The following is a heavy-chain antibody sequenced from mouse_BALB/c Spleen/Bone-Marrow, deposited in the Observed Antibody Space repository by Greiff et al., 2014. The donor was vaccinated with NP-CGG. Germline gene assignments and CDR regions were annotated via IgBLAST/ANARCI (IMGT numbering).Heavy chain of an antibody. V-gene: IGHV14-3*02. J-gene: IGHJ4*01. CDR1: GFNIKDTY. CDR2: IDPANGNT. D-gene: IGHD1-1*01. CDR3: APIYYYGSSLYYAMDY. Sequence: EVQLQQSGAELVKPGASVKLSCTASGFNIKDTYMHWVKQRPEQGLEWIGRIDPANGNTKYDPKFQGKATITADTSSNTAYLQLSSLTSEDTAVYYCAPIYYYGSSLYYAMDYWGQGTSVTVSS.